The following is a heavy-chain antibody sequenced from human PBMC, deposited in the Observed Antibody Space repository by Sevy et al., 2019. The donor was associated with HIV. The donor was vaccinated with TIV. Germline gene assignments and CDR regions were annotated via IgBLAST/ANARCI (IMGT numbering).Heavy chain of an antibody. V-gene: IGHV3-33*01. CDR3: ARGPPLGGFYYMAV. CDR2: IWYDGSNK. J-gene: IGHJ6*03. CDR1: GFTFSSYG. D-gene: IGHD3-16*01. Sequence: GGSLRLSCAASGFTFSSYGMHWVRQAPGKGLEWVAVIWYDGSNKYYADSVKGRFTISRDNSKNTLYLQMNSLRAEDTAVYYCARGPPLGGFYYMAVWGKGTTVTVSS.